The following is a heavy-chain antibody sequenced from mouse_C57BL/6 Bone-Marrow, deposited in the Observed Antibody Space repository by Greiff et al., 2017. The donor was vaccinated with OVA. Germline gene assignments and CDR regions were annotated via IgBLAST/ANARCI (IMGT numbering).Heavy chain of an antibody. Sequence: EVQLQQSGGGLVQPGGSMKLSCVASGFTFSNYWMNWVRQSPEKGLEWVAQIRLKSDNYATHYAESVKGRFTISRDDSKSSVYLQMNNLRAEDTGIYYCTLYYDYGYWYFDVWGTGTTVTVSS. CDR2: IRLKSDNYAT. D-gene: IGHD2-4*01. CDR1: GFTFSNYW. CDR3: TLYYDYGYWYFDV. J-gene: IGHJ1*03. V-gene: IGHV6-3*01.